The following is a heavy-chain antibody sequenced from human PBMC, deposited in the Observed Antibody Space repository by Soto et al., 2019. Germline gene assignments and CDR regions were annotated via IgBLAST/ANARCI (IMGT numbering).Heavy chain of an antibody. CDR3: ARPTDPDCGGECYSCPLDY. J-gene: IGHJ4*02. V-gene: IGHV3-66*01. CDR2: IYPGGNP. Sequence: DVQVVESGGGLVQPGGSLRLSCTVSGFTVSDHYMSWVRQAPGKGLEWVSVIYPGGNPYYPASVKGRFTISRDDSRNTLHLQVNNLRVEDTAVYYCARPTDPDCGGECYSCPLDYWGQGSLVTVSP. CDR1: GFTVSDHY. D-gene: IGHD2-21*01.